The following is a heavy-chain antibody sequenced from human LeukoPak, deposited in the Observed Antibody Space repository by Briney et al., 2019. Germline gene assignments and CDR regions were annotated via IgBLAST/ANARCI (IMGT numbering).Heavy chain of an antibody. CDR3: ARGAGIAAAGTQTGFDY. CDR2: IYYSGST. V-gene: IGHV4-39*01. Sequence: SETLSLTCTVSGGSISSSSYYWDWIRQPPGKGLEWIGSIYYSGSTYYNPSLKSRVTISVDTSKNQFSLKLSSVTAADTAVYYCARGAGIAAAGTQTGFDYWGQGTLVTVSS. D-gene: IGHD6-13*01. J-gene: IGHJ4*02. CDR1: GGSISSSSYY.